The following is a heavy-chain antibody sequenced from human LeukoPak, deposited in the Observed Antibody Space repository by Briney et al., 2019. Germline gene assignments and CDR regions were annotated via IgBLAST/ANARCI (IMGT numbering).Heavy chain of an antibody. CDR1: GGTFSSYA. Sequence: ASVKVSCKASGGTFSSYAISWVRQAPGQGLEWMGWINPNSGGTNYAQKFQGRVTMTRDTSISTAYMELSRLRSDDTAVYYCARAYYYDSSGYLVGYYYYGMDVWGQGTTVTVSS. J-gene: IGHJ6*02. CDR3: ARAYYYDSSGYLVGYYYYGMDV. CDR2: INPNSGGT. D-gene: IGHD3-22*01. V-gene: IGHV1-2*02.